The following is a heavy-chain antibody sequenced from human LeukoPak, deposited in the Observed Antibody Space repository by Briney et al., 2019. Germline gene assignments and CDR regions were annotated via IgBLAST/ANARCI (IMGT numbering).Heavy chain of an antibody. V-gene: IGHV4-34*01. D-gene: IGHD6-6*01. CDR1: GGSFSGYN. Sequence: SETLSLTCAVYGGSFSGYNWSWIRQPPGKGLEWIGEIYHSGSTNYNPSLKSRVTISVDKSKNQFSLKLSSVTAADTAVYYCARRDSSSWFGYYYYYMDVWGKGTTVTVSS. CDR3: ARRDSSSWFGYYYYYMDV. J-gene: IGHJ6*03. CDR2: IYHSGST.